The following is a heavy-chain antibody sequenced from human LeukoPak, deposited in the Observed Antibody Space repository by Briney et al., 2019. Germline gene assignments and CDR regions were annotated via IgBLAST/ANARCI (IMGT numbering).Heavy chain of an antibody. Sequence: SETLSLTCTVPGGSISSYYWSWIRQPARKGLEWIGRIYTSGSTNYNPSLKSRVTMSVDTSKNQFSLKLSSVTAADTAVYYCARDQRLGGSGTHNWFDPWGQGTLVTVSS. CDR2: IYTSGST. CDR3: ARDQRLGGSGTHNWFDP. V-gene: IGHV4-4*07. CDR1: GGSISSYY. J-gene: IGHJ5*02. D-gene: IGHD3-10*01.